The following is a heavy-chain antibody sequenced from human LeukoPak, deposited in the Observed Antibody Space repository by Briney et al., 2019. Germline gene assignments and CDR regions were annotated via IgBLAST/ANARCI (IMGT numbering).Heavy chain of an antibody. Sequence: GASVKVSCKASGYTFTSYYMHWVRQAPGQGLEWMGIINPSGGSTSYAQKFQGRVTMTRDTSTSTAYMELSRLRSDDTAVYYCARGYYYGSGSYSLDAFDIWGQGTMVTVSS. V-gene: IGHV1-46*01. CDR3: ARGYYYGSGSYSLDAFDI. J-gene: IGHJ3*02. D-gene: IGHD3-10*01. CDR2: INPSGGST. CDR1: GYTFTSYY.